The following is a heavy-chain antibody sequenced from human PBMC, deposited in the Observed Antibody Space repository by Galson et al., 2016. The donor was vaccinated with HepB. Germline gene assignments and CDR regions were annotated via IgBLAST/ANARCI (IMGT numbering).Heavy chain of an antibody. CDR3: ARLGKYIYGWYYFDS. Sequence: SVKVSCKASGYSFTQYYMHWLRQAPGQGLEWMGIINPSNRNTSYAQKFQGRVTMPTDTSTTTVYMELRSLRSEDTAVYFCARLGKYIYGWYYFDSWGQGTLVTVSS. CDR1: GYSFTQYY. J-gene: IGHJ4*02. CDR2: INPSNRNT. D-gene: IGHD6-19*01. V-gene: IGHV1-46*01.